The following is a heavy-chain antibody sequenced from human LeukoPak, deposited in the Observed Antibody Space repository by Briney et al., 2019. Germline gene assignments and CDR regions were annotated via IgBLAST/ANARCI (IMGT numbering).Heavy chain of an antibody. CDR2: IRSKAYGGTT. CDR1: GFTFSSYS. J-gene: IGHJ4*02. Sequence: GGSLRLSCAASGFTFSSYSMSWFRQAPGKGLEWVGFIRSKAYGGTTEYAASVKGRFTISRDDSKSIAYLQMNSLKTEDTAVYYCTREEGDWNYVPNFDYWGQGTLVTVSS. CDR3: TREEGDWNYVPNFDY. D-gene: IGHD1-7*01. V-gene: IGHV3-49*03.